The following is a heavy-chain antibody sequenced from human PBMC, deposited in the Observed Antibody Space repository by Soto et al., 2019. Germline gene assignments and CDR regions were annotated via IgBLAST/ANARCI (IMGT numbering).Heavy chain of an antibody. CDR1: GYIFTRYT. CDR2: INVGNGNT. CDR3: ATPRGYDDCLDS. D-gene: IGHD2-21*02. Sequence: QVQLVQSGAEVKKPGASVKVSCKTPGYIFTRYTIHWVRQAPGQRLEWMAWINVGNGNTRYSQKFQGRLTLTRDTPGNTAYLELNSLISEDTAVYYCATPRGYDDCLDSWGQGTLVTVSS. J-gene: IGHJ4*02. V-gene: IGHV1-3*01.